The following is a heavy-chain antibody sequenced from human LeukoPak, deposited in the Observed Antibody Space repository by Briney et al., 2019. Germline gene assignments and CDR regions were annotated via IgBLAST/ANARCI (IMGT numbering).Heavy chain of an antibody. Sequence: GASVKVSCKVSGYTLTELSMHWVRQAPGKGLEWMGGFDPEDGETIYAQKFQGRVTMTEDASTDTAYMELSRLRSDDTAVYYCARGESMVYARSLEDYWGQGTLVTVSS. CDR2: FDPEDGET. J-gene: IGHJ4*02. V-gene: IGHV1-24*01. D-gene: IGHD2-8*01. CDR1: GYTLTELS. CDR3: ARGESMVYARSLEDY.